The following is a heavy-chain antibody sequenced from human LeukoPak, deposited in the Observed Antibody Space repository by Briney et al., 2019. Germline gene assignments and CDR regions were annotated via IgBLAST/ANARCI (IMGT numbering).Heavy chain of an antibody. D-gene: IGHD4-17*01. Sequence: SETLSLTCALSTDSISIHYWSSIRPPPRKGVEWTGYISYIGSTNYNPSLKSRVTISIDTSKNQFSLKLRSVTAADTAVYYCARDLITVTKGFDIWGQGTMVSVSS. CDR3: ARDLITVTKGFDI. V-gene: IGHV4-59*11. J-gene: IGHJ3*02. CDR2: ISYIGST. CDR1: TDSISIHY.